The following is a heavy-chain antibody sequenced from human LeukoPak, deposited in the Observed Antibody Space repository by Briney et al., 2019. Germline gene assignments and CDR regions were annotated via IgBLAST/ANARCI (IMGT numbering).Heavy chain of an antibody. D-gene: IGHD1-26*01. J-gene: IGHJ4*02. CDR1: GVSISNNYYY. CDR3: ATLGLLRGAGFNLATHFDF. CDR2: VHFTGST. V-gene: IGHV4-39*01. Sequence: SETLSLTCTVSGVSISNNYYYWAWIRPPPGEGLEMIGYVHFTGSTFYNSSLKSRVTISADTPQNQFTLSLTSVTVADTAVYYCATLGLLRGAGFNLATHFDFWGQGTLVTVSS.